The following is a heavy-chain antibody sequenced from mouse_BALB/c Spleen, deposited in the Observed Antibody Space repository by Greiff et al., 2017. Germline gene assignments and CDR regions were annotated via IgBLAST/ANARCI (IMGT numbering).Heavy chain of an antibody. CDR3: ASGYYETY. CDR2: IDPANGNT. Sequence: VQLQQSGAELVKPGASVKLSCTASGFNIKDTYMHWVKQRPEQGLEWIGRIDPANGNTKYDPKFQGKATITADTSSNTAYLQLSSLTSEDTAVDYCASGYYETYWGQGTLVSVSA. CDR1: GFNIKDTY. D-gene: IGHD2-3*01. J-gene: IGHJ3*01. V-gene: IGHV14-3*02.